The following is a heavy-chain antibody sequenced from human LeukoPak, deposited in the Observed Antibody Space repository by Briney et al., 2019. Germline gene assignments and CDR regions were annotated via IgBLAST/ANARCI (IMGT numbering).Heavy chain of an antibody. CDR2: IWYDGSNK. J-gene: IGHJ6*02. CDR3: ARDGDMVRGRRTYGMDV. D-gene: IGHD3-10*01. Sequence: GGSLRLSCAASGFTFSSYGMHWVRQAPGKGLEWVAVIWYDGSNKYYADSVKGRFTISRDNSKNTLYLQMNSLRAEDTAVYYCARDGDMVRGRRTYGMDVWAKGPRSPSP. CDR1: GFTFSSYG. V-gene: IGHV3-33*01.